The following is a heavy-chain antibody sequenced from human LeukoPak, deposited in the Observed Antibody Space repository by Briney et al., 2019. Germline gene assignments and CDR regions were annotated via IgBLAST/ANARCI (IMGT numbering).Heavy chain of an antibody. CDR1: GYTFTGYY. CDR2: ISAYNGNT. CDR3: ARDLRYFDY. J-gene: IGHJ4*02. Sequence: ASVKVSCKASGYTFTGYYMHWVRQAPGQGLEWMGWISAYNGNTNYAQKLQGRVTMTTDTSTSTAYMELRSLRPDDTAVYYCARDLRYFDYWGQGTLVTVSS. V-gene: IGHV1-18*04.